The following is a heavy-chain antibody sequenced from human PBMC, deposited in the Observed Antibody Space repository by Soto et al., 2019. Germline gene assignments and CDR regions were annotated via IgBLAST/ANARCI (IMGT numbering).Heavy chain of an antibody. CDR2: ISGSSSTK. D-gene: IGHD6-6*01. CDR1: GSTFKSYS. Sequence: PGGSLRLSCAASGSTFKSYSMMWVRLAPGKGLEWVSYISGSSSTKYYAGSVEGRFTISRDNAQNSLYLQMNSLRAEGTAIYYCASGRPVDYWGRGTLVTVSS. CDR3: ASGRPVDY. J-gene: IGHJ4*02. V-gene: IGHV3-48*01.